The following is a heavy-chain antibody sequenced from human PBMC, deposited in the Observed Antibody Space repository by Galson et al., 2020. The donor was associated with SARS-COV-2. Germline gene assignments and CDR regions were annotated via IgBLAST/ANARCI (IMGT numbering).Heavy chain of an antibody. V-gene: IGHV3-33*01. CDR2: IWYDGSNK. CDR3: ARVRWELLHEPLFDY. CDR1: GFTFSSYG. Sequence: GGSLRLSCAASGFTFSSYGMHWVRQAPGKGLEWVAVIWYDGSNKYYADSVKGRFTISRDNSKNTLYLQMNSLRAEDTAVYYCARVRWELLHEPLFDYWGQGTLVTVSS. J-gene: IGHJ4*02. D-gene: IGHD1-26*01.